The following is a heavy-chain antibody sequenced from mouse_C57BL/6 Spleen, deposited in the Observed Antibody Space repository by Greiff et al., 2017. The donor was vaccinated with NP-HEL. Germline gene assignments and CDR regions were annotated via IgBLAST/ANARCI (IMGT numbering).Heavy chain of an antibody. J-gene: IGHJ3*01. CDR3: TTRQLRSFAY. D-gene: IGHD3-2*02. Sequence: VQLQQSGAELVRPGASVTLSCKASGYTFTDYEMHWVKQTPVHGLEWIGAIDPETGGTAYNQKFKGKAILTADKSSSTAYMELRSLTSEDSAVYYCTTRQLRSFAYWGQGTLVTVSA. CDR1: GYTFTDYE. CDR2: IDPETGGT. V-gene: IGHV1-15*01.